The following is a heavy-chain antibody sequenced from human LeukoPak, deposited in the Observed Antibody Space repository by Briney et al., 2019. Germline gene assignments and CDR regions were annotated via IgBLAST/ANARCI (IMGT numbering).Heavy chain of an antibody. D-gene: IGHD2-8*01. CDR3: ARSPGGYCTNGVCADFDY. CDR2: INSDESST. V-gene: IGHV3-74*01. CDR1: GFSLSGYW. Sequence: GGSLRLSCAASGFSLSGYWMHWVRQVPGKGLVWVSRINSDESSTSYADSVKGRFTISRDNAKNSLYLQMNSLRAEDTAVYYCARSPGGYCTNGVCADFDYWGQGTLVTVSS. J-gene: IGHJ4*02.